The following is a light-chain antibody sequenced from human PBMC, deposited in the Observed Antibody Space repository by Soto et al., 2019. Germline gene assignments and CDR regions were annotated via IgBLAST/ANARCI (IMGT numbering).Light chain of an antibody. Sequence: QSVLTQPASVSGSPGQSITISCTGTSSDVGGYNYVSWYQQHPGKAPKLMIYDVSNRPSGVSNRFSGSKSGNTASLTISGLQAGDEADYYCSSYTSSSNYVFGTGTKLTVL. CDR3: SSYTSSSNYV. V-gene: IGLV2-14*01. CDR2: DVS. CDR1: SSDVGGYNY. J-gene: IGLJ1*01.